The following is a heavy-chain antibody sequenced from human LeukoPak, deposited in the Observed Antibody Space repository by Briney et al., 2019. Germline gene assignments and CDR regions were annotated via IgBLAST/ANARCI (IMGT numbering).Heavy chain of an antibody. CDR3: ARDISGSYPAYYFDY. CDR1: GYTFTGYY. D-gene: IGHD1-26*01. Sequence: ASVKVSCKASGYTFTGYYMHWLRQAPGQGLEWMGWINPNSGGTNYAQKFQGRVTMTRDTSISTAYMELSRLRSDDTAVYYCARDISGSYPAYYFDYWGQGTLVTVSS. J-gene: IGHJ4*02. CDR2: INPNSGGT. V-gene: IGHV1-2*02.